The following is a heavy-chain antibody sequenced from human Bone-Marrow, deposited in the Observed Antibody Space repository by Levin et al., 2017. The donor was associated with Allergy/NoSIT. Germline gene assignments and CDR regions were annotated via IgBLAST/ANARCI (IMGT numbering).Heavy chain of an antibody. V-gene: IGHV2-70*04. D-gene: IGHD3-10*01. CDR1: GFSLSTNAMR. CDR2: IDWDDDK. J-gene: IGHJ4*02. CDR3: ARNALYGSGAAFDY. Sequence: QTLSLTCTFSGFSLSTNAMRVSWIRQPPRKALEWLARIDWDDDKFYSTSLKTRLTISKDTSKNQVVLTMTNIDPVDTATYYCARNALYGSGAAFDYWGQGTLVTVSS.